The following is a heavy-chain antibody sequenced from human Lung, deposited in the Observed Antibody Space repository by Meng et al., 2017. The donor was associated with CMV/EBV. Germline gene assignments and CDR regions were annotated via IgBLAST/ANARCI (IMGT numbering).Heavy chain of an antibody. CDR2: IIPMFGTT. J-gene: IGHJ4*02. Sequence: SVXVSCKASGGTFSTYVFSWVRQAPGQGLEWLGGIIPMFGTTNYAQKFQGRLTIKADDSTRTAYMDLSSLTSEDTAVYYCARHAGDYYDSRDFSPYAHWGQGXLVTVSS. CDR1: GGTFSTYV. D-gene: IGHD3-22*01. V-gene: IGHV1-69*13. CDR3: ARHAGDYYDSRDFSPYAH.